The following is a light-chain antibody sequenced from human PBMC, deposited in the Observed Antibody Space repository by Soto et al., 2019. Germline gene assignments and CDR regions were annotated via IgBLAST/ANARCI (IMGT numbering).Light chain of an antibody. CDR2: KAS. V-gene: IGKV1-5*03. J-gene: IGKJ1*01. CDR1: QSITSW. CDR3: QQYDRYWT. Sequence: DIQMTQSPSTLSASVGDRVTITCRASQSITSWLAWYQQKPGKAPKLLIYKASNLESGVPSRFSGNGSGTEFTLTISSLQPDDFATYYCQQYDRYWTFGQGTKGDIK.